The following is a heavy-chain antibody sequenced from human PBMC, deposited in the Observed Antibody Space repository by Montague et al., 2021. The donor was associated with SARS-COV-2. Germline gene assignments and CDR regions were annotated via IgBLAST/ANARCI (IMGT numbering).Heavy chain of an antibody. CDR2: MHYSRAT. CDR1: GGSLETSGYY. V-gene: IGHV4-39*07. CDR3: ARDSKGGRQLGNWFDP. J-gene: IGHJ5*02. D-gene: IGHD6-13*01. Sequence: SETLSLTCSVSGGSLETSGYYWGWVRQPPGKGLEWIVSMHYSRATFYNPSLKSRVTISLDTSKNHFSLNLTSVTAADTAVYFCARDSKGGRQLGNWFDPWGQGTLVTVSS.